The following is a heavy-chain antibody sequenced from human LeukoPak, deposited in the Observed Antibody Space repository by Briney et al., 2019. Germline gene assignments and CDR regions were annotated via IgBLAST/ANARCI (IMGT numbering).Heavy chain of an antibody. CDR2: INAGNGNT. D-gene: IGHD6-6*01. J-gene: IGHJ5*02. CDR3: ARDRPPYWFDP. CDR1: GYTSTSYA. Sequence: ASVKVSCKASGYTSTSYAMHWVRQAPGQRLEWMGWINAGNGNTKYSQKFQGRVTITRDTSASTAYMELSSVRSEDTAVYYCARDRPPYWFDPWGQGTLVTVSS. V-gene: IGHV1-3*01.